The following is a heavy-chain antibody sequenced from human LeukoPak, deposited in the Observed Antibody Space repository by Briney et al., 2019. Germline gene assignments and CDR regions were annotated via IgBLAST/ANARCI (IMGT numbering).Heavy chain of an antibody. V-gene: IGHV3-21*01. CDR2: ISSSSSYI. J-gene: IGHJ6*02. D-gene: IGHD3-10*01. CDR3: ARDVGYYGSGSYGYGMDV. Sequence: GGSLRLSSAASGFTFSSYSMNWVRQAPGKGLEWVSSISSSSSYIYYADSLKGRFTISRDNAKSSLYLQMNGLRAEDTAVYYCARDVGYYGSGSYGYGMDVWGQGTTVTVSS. CDR1: GFTFSSYS.